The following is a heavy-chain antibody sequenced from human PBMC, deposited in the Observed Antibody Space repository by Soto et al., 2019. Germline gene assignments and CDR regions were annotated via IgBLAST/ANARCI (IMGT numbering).Heavy chain of an antibody. CDR2: ISTSGATT. CDR3: ARFLGSGFDD. V-gene: IGHV3-48*02. J-gene: IGHJ4*02. Sequence: EVQLVESGGGWVQRGGCLRLSCVASGFTFSTDTMNLVRQAPGKGLEWVAHISTSGATTYYSESVKGRFPISRDNAKTSLHLQMDSLRNEDTAVYYCARFLGSGFDDWRQGTLVAVSS. D-gene: IGHD6-19*01. CDR1: GFTFSTDT.